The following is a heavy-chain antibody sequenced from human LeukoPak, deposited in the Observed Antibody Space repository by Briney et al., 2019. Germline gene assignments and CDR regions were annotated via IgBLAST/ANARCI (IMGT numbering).Heavy chain of an antibody. CDR2: INPNSGGT. V-gene: IGHV1-2*02. J-gene: IGHJ3*02. CDR1: GYTFTGYY. CDR3: ARGDYYDSSGYYARDAFDI. Sequence: ASVKVSCKASGYTFTGYYMHWVRQAPGQGLEWMGWINPNSGGTNYAQKFQGRVTMTKNTSISTAYMELSRLRSDDTAVYYCARGDYYDSSGYYARDAFDIWGQGTMVTVSS. D-gene: IGHD3-22*01.